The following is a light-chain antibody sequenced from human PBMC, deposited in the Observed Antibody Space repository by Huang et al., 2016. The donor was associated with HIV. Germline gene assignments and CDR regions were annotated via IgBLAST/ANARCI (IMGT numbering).Light chain of an antibody. CDR2: DGS. V-gene: IGKV3-11*01. J-gene: IGKJ4*01. CDR3: QQRRSWPLT. Sequence: EVVLTQSPPTWSLFPGETATLSCRASQTIGTYVAWYQQRPGQGPRLLIYDGSNRAAGVPARISGAGSGTTFTLSISGLESEDFGVYYCQQRRSWPLTFGGGTKVEV. CDR1: QTIGTY.